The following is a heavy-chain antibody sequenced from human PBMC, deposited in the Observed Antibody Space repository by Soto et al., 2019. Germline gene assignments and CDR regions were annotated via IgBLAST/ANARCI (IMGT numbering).Heavy chain of an antibody. J-gene: IGHJ4*02. V-gene: IGHV5-51*01. CDR2: IYPSDAGT. CDR3: ARRYIAAPATAFDL. CDR1: GYRFAVCL. D-gene: IGHD6-13*01. Sequence: VESLKISCQCAGYRFAVCLIHWVRQLPGKGLESVWIIYPSDAGTRYSPSVQGQVTISADKTISTTYLQCSSLKDSDTAMYFCARRYIAAPATAFDLWGQGTPVTVSS.